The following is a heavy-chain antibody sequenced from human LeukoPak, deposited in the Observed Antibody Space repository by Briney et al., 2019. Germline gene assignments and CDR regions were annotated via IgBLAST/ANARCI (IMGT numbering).Heavy chain of an antibody. CDR1: GGSISSYY. CDR2: IYYSGST. Sequence: KPSETLSLTCTVSGGSISSYYWSWIRQPPGKGLEWIGYIYYSGSTKYNPSLKSRVTISVDTSKSQFSLKLTSVTAADTAVYYCARLGIGVVPSAMLGGYYFDYWGQGTLVTVSS. CDR3: ARLGIGVVPSAMLGGYYFDY. D-gene: IGHD2-2*01. J-gene: IGHJ4*02. V-gene: IGHV4-59*08.